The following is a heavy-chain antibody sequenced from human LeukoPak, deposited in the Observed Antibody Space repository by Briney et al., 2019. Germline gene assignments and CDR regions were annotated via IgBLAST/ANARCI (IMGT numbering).Heavy chain of an antibody. CDR3: ARGGTIFGVVSRLARFDP. J-gene: IGHJ5*02. CDR2: INPNSGGT. D-gene: IGHD3-3*01. V-gene: IGHV1-2*02. Sequence: GASVKVSCKASGYTFTGYYMHWVRQAPGQGLEWMGWINPNSGGTNYAQKFQGRVTMTRDTSISTAYMELSRLRSDDTAVYYCARGGTIFGVVSRLARFDPWGQGTLVTVSS. CDR1: GYTFTGYY.